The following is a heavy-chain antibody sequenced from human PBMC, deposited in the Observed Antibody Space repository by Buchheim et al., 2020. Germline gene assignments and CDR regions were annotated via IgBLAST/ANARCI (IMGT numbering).Heavy chain of an antibody. CDR2: ISSSSSYI. V-gene: IGHV3-21*01. CDR3: ARATTDTDYYFDY. CDR1: GFTFKTYV. D-gene: IGHD1-14*01. Sequence: EVQLLESGGGLAQPGGSLRLSCSASGFTFKTYVMGWVRQAPGKGLEWVSSISSSSSYIYYADSVKGRFTISRDNAKNSLYLQMNSLRAEDTAVYYCARATTDTDYYFDYWGQGTL. J-gene: IGHJ4*02.